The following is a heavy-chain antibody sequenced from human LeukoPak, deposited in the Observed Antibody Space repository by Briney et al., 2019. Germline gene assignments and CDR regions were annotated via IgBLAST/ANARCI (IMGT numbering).Heavy chain of an antibody. CDR1: GFTFSSYW. V-gene: IGHV3-74*01. Sequence: GGSLRLSCTASGFTFSSYWMHWVRQAPGEGLVWVSRINSDGGSTSYADSVKGRFTISRDNAKNTLYLQMNSLRAEDTAVYYCARRIQGMAPYYFDYWGQGTLVTVSS. CDR2: INSDGGST. CDR3: ARRIQGMAPYYFDY. J-gene: IGHJ4*02. D-gene: IGHD5-24*01.